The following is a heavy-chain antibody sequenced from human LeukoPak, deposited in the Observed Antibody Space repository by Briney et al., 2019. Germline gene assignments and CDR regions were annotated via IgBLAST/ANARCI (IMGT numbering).Heavy chain of an antibody. CDR1: GGSISGFH. Sequence: PSETLSLTCTVSGGSISGFHWSWIRQPPGKGLDYIGDIYYSGGTNYNPSLKSRVTISVDTSKNQFSLKLSFVAAADTAVYYCARLYSGSYTRLDPWGQGTLVTVSS. D-gene: IGHD1-26*01. CDR2: IYYSGGT. V-gene: IGHV4-59*08. CDR3: ARLYSGSYTRLDP. J-gene: IGHJ5*02.